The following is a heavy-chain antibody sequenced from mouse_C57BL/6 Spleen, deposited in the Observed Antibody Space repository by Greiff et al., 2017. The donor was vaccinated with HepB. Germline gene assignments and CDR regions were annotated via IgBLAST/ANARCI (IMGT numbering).Heavy chain of an antibody. D-gene: IGHD2-4*01. J-gene: IGHJ2*01. CDR3: ARLDDYVEYYFDY. CDR1: GFNIKDYY. V-gene: IGHV14-2*01. CDR2: IDPEDGET. Sequence: EVQLQQSGAELVKPGASVKLSCTASGFNIKDYYMHWVKQRTEQGLEWIGRIDPEDGETKYAPKFQGKATITADTSSNTAYLQLSSLTSEDTAVYYCARLDDYVEYYFDYWGQGTTLTVSS.